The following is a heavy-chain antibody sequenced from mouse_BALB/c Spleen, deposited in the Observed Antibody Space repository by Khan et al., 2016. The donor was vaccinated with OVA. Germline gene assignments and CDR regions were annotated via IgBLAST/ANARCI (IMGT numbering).Heavy chain of an antibody. V-gene: IGHV9-3-1*01. J-gene: IGHJ4*01. CDR1: GFTFTNYG. Sequence: QIQLVQSGPELKKPGETVQISCKASGFTFTNYGMNWVRQAPGKGLKWMGWINTYNGEPTFTDDFKGRFAFSLETSASTAYLQINSLKNEDTATYFCARVGYKGTMDFWGQGTSVTVSS. CDR3: ARVGYKGTMDF. D-gene: IGHD2-14*01. CDR2: INTYNGEP.